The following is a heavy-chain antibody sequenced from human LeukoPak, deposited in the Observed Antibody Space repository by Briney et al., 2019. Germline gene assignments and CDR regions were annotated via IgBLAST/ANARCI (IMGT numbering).Heavy chain of an antibody. J-gene: IGHJ4*02. D-gene: IGHD4-17*01. CDR2: MYSDGSTQ. V-gene: IGHV3-33*01. CDR1: GFIFSNCG. CDR3: ARAGYGDPHFDF. Sequence: GGSLRLSCAASGFIFSNCGMHWVRQAPGKGLEWVAVMYSDGSTQYYADSVKGRFTISRDNSKTRLYLQMNSLRAEDTAAYYCARAGYGDPHFDFWGQGTLVTVSS.